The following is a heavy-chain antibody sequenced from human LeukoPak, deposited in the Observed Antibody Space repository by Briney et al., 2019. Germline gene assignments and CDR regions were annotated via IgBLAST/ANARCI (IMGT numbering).Heavy chain of an antibody. CDR3: AKGVYYDILTGYYPFDY. V-gene: IGHV3-23*01. D-gene: IGHD3-9*01. CDR2: ISGSGGST. Sequence: PGGSLRLSCAASGFTFSSYAMSWVRQAPGKGVEWVSAISGSGGSTYYADSVKGRFTISRDNSKNTLYLQMNSLRAEDTAVYYCAKGVYYDILTGYYPFDYWGQGTLVTVSS. CDR1: GFTFSSYA. J-gene: IGHJ4*02.